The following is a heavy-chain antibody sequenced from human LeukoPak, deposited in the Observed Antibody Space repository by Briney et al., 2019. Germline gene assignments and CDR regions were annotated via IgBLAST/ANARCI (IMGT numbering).Heavy chain of an antibody. CDR2: ISGSGANT. Sequence: GGSLRLSGAASEITFRPYALTWCPKSPGKGLDGSAPISGSGANTYYADSVRGRFTISRDNSKNTLYLHMNSLRAEDTAVYYCAKERAGYTNPYYFDYWGQGTLVTVSS. J-gene: IGHJ4*02. CDR1: EITFRPYA. V-gene: IGHV3-23*01. D-gene: IGHD3-16*02. CDR3: AKERAGYTNPYYFDY.